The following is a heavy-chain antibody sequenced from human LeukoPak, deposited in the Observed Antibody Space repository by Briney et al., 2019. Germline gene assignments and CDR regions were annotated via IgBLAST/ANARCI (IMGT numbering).Heavy chain of an antibody. CDR2: VTRNGDI. D-gene: IGHD1-1*01. Sequence: PSETLSLTCTVSGGSISSSSYYWGWIRQPPGKGLEWIGEVTRNGDINYNPSLKSRVTLSLEASQNQFSLTVNSVSAADTAVYYCARLSLMNPQLSYWYFDVWGRGTLVTVSS. CDR3: ARLSLMNPQLSYWYFDV. J-gene: IGHJ2*01. CDR1: GGSISSSSYY. V-gene: IGHV4-39*01.